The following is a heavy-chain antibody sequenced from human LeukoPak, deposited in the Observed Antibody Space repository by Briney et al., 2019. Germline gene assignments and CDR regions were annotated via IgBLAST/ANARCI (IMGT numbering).Heavy chain of an antibody. CDR1: GFTFSSYG. V-gene: IGHV3-7*01. J-gene: IGHJ4*02. CDR2: IKEDGSEK. Sequence: QTGGSLRLSCAASGFTFSSYGMSWVRQAPGKGLEWVANIKEDGSEKNYVDSVKGRFTISRDNAKNSLYLQMNSLRAEDTAVYYCARDSADNLDWGQGTLVTVSS. D-gene: IGHD3-9*01. CDR3: ARDSADNLD.